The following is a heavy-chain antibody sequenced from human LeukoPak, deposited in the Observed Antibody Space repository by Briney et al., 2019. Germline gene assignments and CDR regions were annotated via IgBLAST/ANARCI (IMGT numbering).Heavy chain of an antibody. CDR2: IYTSGST. V-gene: IGHV4-59*10. CDR3: ARGVRDGYNFEYYFDY. CDR1: GGSFSGYY. J-gene: IGHJ4*02. Sequence: SETLSLTCAVYGGSFSGYYWSWIRQPPGKGLEWIGRIYTSGSTNYNPSLKSRVTMSVDTSKNQFSLKLSSVTAADTAVYYCARGVRDGYNFEYYFDYWGQGTLVTVSS. D-gene: IGHD5-24*01.